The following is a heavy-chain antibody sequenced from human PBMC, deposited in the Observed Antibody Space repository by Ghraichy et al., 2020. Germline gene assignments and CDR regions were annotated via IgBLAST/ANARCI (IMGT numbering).Heavy chain of an antibody. CDR3: AKEPHQILFDCFEY. V-gene: IGHV3-23*01. J-gene: IGHJ4*02. CDR1: GFTVSTFA. D-gene: IGHD2-21*01. Sequence: GGSLRLSCAASGFTVSTFAMAWVRQTPEKGLEWVSCISGAGGSTYYADSVEGRFTISKDNSKNILYLEMNSLRVEDTAVYYCAKEPHQILFDCFEYWGQGTQVTVSS. CDR2: ISGAGGST.